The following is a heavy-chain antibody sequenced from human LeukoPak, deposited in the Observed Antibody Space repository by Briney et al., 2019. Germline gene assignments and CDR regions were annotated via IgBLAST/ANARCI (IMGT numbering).Heavy chain of an antibody. J-gene: IGHJ5*02. V-gene: IGHV3-21*01. CDR2: ISSSSSYI. CDR1: GFTFSSYS. D-gene: IGHD5-12*01. Sequence: GGSLRLSCEASGFTFSSYSMNWVRQAPGKGLEWVSSISSSSSYIYYADSVKGRFTISRDNAKNSLYLQMNSLRAEDTAVYYCARDLNSGPWGWFDPWGQGTLVTVSS. CDR3: ARDLNSGPWGWFDP.